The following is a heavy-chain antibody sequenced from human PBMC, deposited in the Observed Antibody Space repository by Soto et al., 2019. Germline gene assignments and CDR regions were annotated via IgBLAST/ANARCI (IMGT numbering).Heavy chain of an antibody. Sequence: SETLSLTCTVSGGSISSGGYYWSWIRQHPGKGLEWIGYIYYSGSTYYNPSLKSRVTISVDTSKNQFSLKLSSVTAADTAVYYCATIFGVVKPDAFDIWGQGTMVTVSS. CDR3: ATIFGVVKPDAFDI. V-gene: IGHV4-31*03. CDR2: IYYSGST. CDR1: GGSISSGGYY. J-gene: IGHJ3*02. D-gene: IGHD3-3*01.